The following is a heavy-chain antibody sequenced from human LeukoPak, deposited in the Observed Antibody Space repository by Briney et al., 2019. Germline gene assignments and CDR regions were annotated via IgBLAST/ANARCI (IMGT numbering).Heavy chain of an antibody. D-gene: IGHD4-17*01. Sequence: SETLSLTCTVSGASIKNNYYWGWIRQPPGKGLEWIGSIYYSGNTYYSPSLTSRVPLSIDTSKSQFSLKVTSVTAADAAVYYCARRGHHGDYERGGAFDIWGQGTRVSVSS. CDR2: IYYSGNT. CDR1: GASIKNNYY. J-gene: IGHJ3*02. CDR3: ARRGHHGDYERGGAFDI. V-gene: IGHV4-39*01.